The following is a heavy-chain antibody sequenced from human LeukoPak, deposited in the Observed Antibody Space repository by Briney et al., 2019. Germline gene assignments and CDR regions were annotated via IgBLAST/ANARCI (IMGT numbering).Heavy chain of an antibody. D-gene: IGHD5-24*01. CDR1: GFTLTSFY. V-gene: IGHV1-46*01. Sequence: ASVKVSCKASGFTLTSFYMHWARQAPGQGLEWMGVINPSVGSTSYAQKFQGRVTMTRDTSTSTVYMELSSLRSEDTAVYYCARGRELNWFDPWGQGTLVTVSS. CDR3: ARGRELNWFDP. J-gene: IGHJ5*02. CDR2: INPSVGST.